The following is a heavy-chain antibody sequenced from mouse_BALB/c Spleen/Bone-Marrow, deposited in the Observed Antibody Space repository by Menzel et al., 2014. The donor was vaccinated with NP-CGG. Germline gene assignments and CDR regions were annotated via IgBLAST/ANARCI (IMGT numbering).Heavy chain of an antibody. CDR2: IYPGDFNT. Sequence: VQLVESGPELVKPGASVMISCKASGYTFTSYYVHWVRQRPGQGLEWIGWIYPGDFNTKYNEKFKGKATLTADKSSSTASMQVSSLTSEDSAVYFCARKSQRAYDSMNYWGQGTSVTVSS. V-gene: IGHV1S56*01. J-gene: IGHJ4*01. CDR3: ARKSQRAYDSMNY. CDR1: GYTFTSYY. D-gene: IGHD2-4*01.